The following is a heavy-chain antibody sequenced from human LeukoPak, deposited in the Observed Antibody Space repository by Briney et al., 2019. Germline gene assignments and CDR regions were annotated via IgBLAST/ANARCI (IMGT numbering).Heavy chain of an antibody. CDR3: ARVDSGWYRRYFDL. D-gene: IGHD6-19*01. J-gene: IGHJ2*01. CDR1: GFTFSSYW. CDR2: INSDGSST. V-gene: IGHV3-74*01. Sequence: GGSLRLSCAASGFTFSSYWMHWVRQAPGKGLVRVSRINSDGSSTSYADSVKGRFTISRDNAKNTLYLQMNSLRAEDTAVYYCARVDSGWYRRYFDLWGRGTLVTVSS.